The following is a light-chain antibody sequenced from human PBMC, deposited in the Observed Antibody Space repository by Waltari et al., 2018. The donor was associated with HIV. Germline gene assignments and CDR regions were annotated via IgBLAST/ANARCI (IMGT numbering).Light chain of an antibody. Sequence: DIQMTQSPSTLSASVVDRVTITCRAGQTISNLLAWYQQKPGKAPKLLIYEASTLDSGVPLRFSGSGSGTEFTLTISGLQPDDFATYYCQQFLTYPTFGQGTKLEIK. CDR3: QQFLTYPT. V-gene: IGKV1-5*03. J-gene: IGKJ2*01. CDR1: QTISNL. CDR2: EAS.